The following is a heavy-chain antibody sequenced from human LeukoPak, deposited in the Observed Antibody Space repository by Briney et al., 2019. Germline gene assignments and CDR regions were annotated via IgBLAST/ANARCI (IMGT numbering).Heavy chain of an antibody. CDR3: ARVDYGDYSKDFDY. CDR1: GGSISSSSYY. V-gene: IGHV4-39*07. J-gene: IGHJ4*02. Sequence: SETLSLTCTVSGGSISSSSYYWGWIRQPPGKGLEWIGSIYYSGSTYYNPFLKSRATISVDTSKNQFSLSLSYVTAADTAVYYCARVDYGDYSKDFDYWGQGTLVTVAS. D-gene: IGHD4-17*01. CDR2: IYYSGST.